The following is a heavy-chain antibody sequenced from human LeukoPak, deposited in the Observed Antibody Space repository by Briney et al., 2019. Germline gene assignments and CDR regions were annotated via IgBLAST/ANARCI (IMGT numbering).Heavy chain of an antibody. CDR1: GFTFSSYS. D-gene: IGHD4/OR15-4a*01. CDR3: ASAKFSDAFDI. V-gene: IGHV3-66*01. J-gene: IGHJ3*02. CDR2: IYSGGST. Sequence: GGSLRLSCAASGFTFSSYSMNWVRQAPGKGLEWVSVIYSGGSTYYADSVKGRFTISRDNSKNTLYLQMNSLRAEDTAVYYCASAKFSDAFDIWGQGTMVTVSS.